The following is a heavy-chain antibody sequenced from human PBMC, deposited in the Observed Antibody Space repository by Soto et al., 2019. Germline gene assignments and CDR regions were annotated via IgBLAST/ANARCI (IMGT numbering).Heavy chain of an antibody. V-gene: IGHV3-11*01. CDR1: GFTFSDYY. Sequence: GGSLRLSCTASGFTFSDYYMNWIRQAPGQGLEWVSDISSGGNTMYYADSVKGRFTISRDNARNSVYLQMNSLTAEDPAVYYCARHLHYCTLTSGYHHRVVVKGFFVNYWVEGAQVTAPQ. J-gene: IGHJ4*02. CDR2: ISSGGNTM. CDR3: ARHLHYCTLTSGYHHRVVVKGFFVNY. D-gene: IGHD6-25*01.